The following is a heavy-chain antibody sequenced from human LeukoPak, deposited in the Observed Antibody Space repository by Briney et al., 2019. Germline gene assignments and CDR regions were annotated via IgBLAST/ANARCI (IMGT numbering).Heavy chain of an antibody. D-gene: IGHD3-9*01. J-gene: IGHJ4*02. V-gene: IGHV1-69*13. CDR3: ARGRKYFDWLLDY. CDR2: IIPIFGTA. CDR1: GGTFSSYA. Sequence: ASVKVSCKASGGTFSSYAISWVRQAPGQGLEWMGGIIPIFGTANYAQKFQGRVTITADESTSTAYMELSRLRSDDTAVYYCARGRKYFDWLLDYWGQGTLVTVSS.